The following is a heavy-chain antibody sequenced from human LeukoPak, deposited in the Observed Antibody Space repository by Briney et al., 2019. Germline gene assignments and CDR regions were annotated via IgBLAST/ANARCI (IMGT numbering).Heavy chain of an antibody. V-gene: IGHV4-59*01. CDR2: IYYSGST. J-gene: IGHJ4*02. CDR3: ARVFSVAGTFDY. Sequence: SETLSLTCTVSGGSIRSYYWSWIRQSPGRGLVWIGNIYYSGSTNYSPSLKSRLTISVDTSKNQFSLNLTSVTAADTAVYYCARVFSVAGTFDYWGQGTLVTVSS. CDR1: GGSIRSYY. D-gene: IGHD6-19*01.